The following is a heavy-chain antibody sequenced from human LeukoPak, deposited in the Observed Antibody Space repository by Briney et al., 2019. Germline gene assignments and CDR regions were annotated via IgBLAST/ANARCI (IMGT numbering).Heavy chain of an antibody. J-gene: IGHJ4*02. Sequence: SQTLSLTCAVSGGSISSGGYSWSWIRQPPGKGLEWIGYIYHSGSTYYNPSLKSRVTISVDTSKNQFSLKLSSVTAADTAVYYCAISVDTAMVADYWGQGTLVTVSS. CDR2: IYHSGST. CDR1: GGSISSGGYS. CDR3: AISVDTAMVADY. D-gene: IGHD5-18*01. V-gene: IGHV4-30-2*01.